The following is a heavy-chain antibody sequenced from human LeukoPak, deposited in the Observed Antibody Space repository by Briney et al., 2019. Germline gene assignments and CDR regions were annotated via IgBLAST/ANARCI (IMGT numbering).Heavy chain of an antibody. CDR2: ISGSGGST. CDR3: AKDIFLGSTVTHRFDY. D-gene: IGHD4-17*01. CDR1: GFTFSSYA. V-gene: IGHV3-23*01. Sequence: QSGGSLRLSCAASGFTFSSYAMSWVRQAPGKGLEWVSAISGSGGSTYYADSVKGRFTISRDNSKNTLYLQMNSLRAEDTAVYYCAKDIFLGSTVTHRFDYWGQGTLVTVSS. J-gene: IGHJ4*02.